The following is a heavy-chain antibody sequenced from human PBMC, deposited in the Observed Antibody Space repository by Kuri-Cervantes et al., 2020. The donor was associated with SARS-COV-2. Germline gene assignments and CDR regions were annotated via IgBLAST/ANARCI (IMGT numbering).Heavy chain of an antibody. D-gene: IGHD3-16*02. CDR1: GYTFTSYG. CDR2: ISAYNGNT. CDR3: ARARDMMTIGGVIVSAFDI. V-gene: IGHV1-18*01. Sequence: ASVKVSCKASGYTFTSYGISWARQAPGQGLEWMGLISAYNGNTNYAQKLQGRVTMTTDTSTSTANMELRSLRYEDTAMYYSARARDMMTIGGVIVSAFDIWGQGTMVTVSS. J-gene: IGHJ3*02.